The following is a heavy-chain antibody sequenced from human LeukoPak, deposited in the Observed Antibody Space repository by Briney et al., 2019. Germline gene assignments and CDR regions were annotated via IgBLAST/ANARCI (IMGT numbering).Heavy chain of an antibody. Sequence: AGGSLRLSCAASGFTFSSYGMHWVRQAPGKGLEWLAFIRYDGSNKYYADSVKGRFIISRDNSKNTLYVQMNSLRAEDTAVYYCAKPHFDDWGQGTLVTVSS. CDR2: IRYDGSNK. CDR1: GFTFSSYG. J-gene: IGHJ4*02. V-gene: IGHV3-30*02. CDR3: AKPHFDD.